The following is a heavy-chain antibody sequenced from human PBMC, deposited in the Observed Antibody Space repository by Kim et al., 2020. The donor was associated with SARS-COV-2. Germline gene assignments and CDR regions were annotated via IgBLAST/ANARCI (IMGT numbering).Heavy chain of an antibody. Sequence: GSLRLSCVASGFTFSSYEINWVRQAPGKGLEWLSYIDSSGTTIYYAESVQGRFTISRDNAKNSLYLQMNSLRVEDTAVYYCATSMAIWGQGTMVTVSS. D-gene: IGHD2-8*01. CDR1: GFTFSSYE. CDR2: IDSSGTTI. J-gene: IGHJ3*02. CDR3: ATSMAI. V-gene: IGHV3-48*03.